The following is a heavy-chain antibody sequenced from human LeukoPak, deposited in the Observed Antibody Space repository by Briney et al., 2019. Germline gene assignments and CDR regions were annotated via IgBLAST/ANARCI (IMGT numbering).Heavy chain of an antibody. CDR3: ARGLGQQLVNWFDP. D-gene: IGHD6-6*01. V-gene: IGHV3-30*01. CDR2: ISYDGSNK. J-gene: IGHJ5*02. Sequence: PGRSLRLSCAASGFTFSSYAMHWVRQAPGKGLEWVAVISYDGSNKYYADSVKGRFTISRDNSKNTLYLQMNSLRAEDTAVYYCARGLGQQLVNWFDPWGQGTLVTVSS. CDR1: GFTFSSYA.